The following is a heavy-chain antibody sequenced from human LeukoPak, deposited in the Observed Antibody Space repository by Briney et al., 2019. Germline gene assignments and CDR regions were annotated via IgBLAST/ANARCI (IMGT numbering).Heavy chain of an antibody. CDR1: GYTFTSYG. V-gene: IGHV1-18*04. CDR2: ISAYNGNT. J-gene: IGHJ6*02. Sequence: GASVKVSCKASGYTFTSYGISWVRQAPGQGLEWMGWISAYNGNTNYAQKLQGRVTMTTDTSTSTAYMELSRLRSDDTAVYYCARAPRMGYQLLSHYYYGMDVWGQGTTVTVSS. D-gene: IGHD2-2*01. CDR3: ARAPRMGYQLLSHYYYGMDV.